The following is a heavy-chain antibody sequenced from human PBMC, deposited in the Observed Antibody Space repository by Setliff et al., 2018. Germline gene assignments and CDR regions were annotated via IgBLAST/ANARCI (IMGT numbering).Heavy chain of an antibody. CDR2: INHSGST. Sequence: SETLSLTCAVYGGSFSGYYWSWIRQPPGKGLEWIGEINHSGSTNYNPSLKSRVTISIDTSKNQFSLKLSSVTAADTAVYFCARSDDNFQYPDYWGQGTLVTDSS. J-gene: IGHJ4*01. D-gene: IGHD1-1*01. V-gene: IGHV4-34*01. CDR1: GGSFSGYY. CDR3: ARSDDNFQYPDY.